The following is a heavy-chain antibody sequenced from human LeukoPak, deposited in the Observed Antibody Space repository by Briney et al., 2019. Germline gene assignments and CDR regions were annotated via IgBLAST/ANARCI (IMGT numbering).Heavy chain of an antibody. CDR3: ARDANILTGYYDNWFDP. CDR1: GYTFTSYA. CDR2: INAGNGNT. D-gene: IGHD3-9*01. J-gene: IGHJ5*02. Sequence: ASVKVSCKASGYTFTSYAMHWVRQAPGQRLEWMGWINAGNGNTKYSQEFQGRVTITRDTSASTAYMELSSLRSEDMAVYYCARDANILTGYYDNWFDPWGQGTLVTVSS. V-gene: IGHV1-3*03.